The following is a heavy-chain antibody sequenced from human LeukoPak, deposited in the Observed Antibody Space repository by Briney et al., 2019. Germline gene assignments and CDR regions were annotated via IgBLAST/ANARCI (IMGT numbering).Heavy chain of an antibody. Sequence: GASVKVSCKVSGYTLTELSMHWVRQAPGKGLEWMGGFDPEDGETIYAQKFQGRVTMTEDTSTDTDYMELSSLRSEDTAVYYCATCTTDSSGYYYVVGAFDIWGQGTMVTVSS. V-gene: IGHV1-24*01. CDR1: GYTLTELS. CDR3: ATCTTDSSGYYYVVGAFDI. CDR2: FDPEDGET. J-gene: IGHJ3*02. D-gene: IGHD3-22*01.